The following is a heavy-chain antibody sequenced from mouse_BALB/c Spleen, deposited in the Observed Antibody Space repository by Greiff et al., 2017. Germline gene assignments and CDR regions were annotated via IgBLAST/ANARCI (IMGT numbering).Heavy chain of an antibody. CDR2: INPSSGYT. V-gene: IGHV1-4*01. CDR3: ARSPPFDY. J-gene: IGHJ2*01. CDR1: GYTFTSYT. Sequence: VKLMESGAELARPGASVKMSCKASGYTFTSYTMHWVKQRPGQGLEWIGYINPSSGYTNYNQKFKDKATLTADKSSSTAYMQLSSLTSEDSAVYYCARSPPFDYWGQGTTLTVSS.